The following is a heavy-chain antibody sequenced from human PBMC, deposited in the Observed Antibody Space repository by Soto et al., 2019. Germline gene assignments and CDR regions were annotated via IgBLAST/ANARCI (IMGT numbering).Heavy chain of an antibody. J-gene: IGHJ4*02. V-gene: IGHV1-46*01. Sequence: ASVKVSCKASGYTFTSYYMHWVRQAPGQGLEWMGIINPSGGSTSYAQKFQGRVTMARDTSTSTVYMELSSLRSEDTAVYYCARESLFAGTLHFDYWGQGTLVTSPQ. CDR3: ARESLFAGTLHFDY. CDR1: GYTFTSYY. D-gene: IGHD1-1*01. CDR2: INPSGGST.